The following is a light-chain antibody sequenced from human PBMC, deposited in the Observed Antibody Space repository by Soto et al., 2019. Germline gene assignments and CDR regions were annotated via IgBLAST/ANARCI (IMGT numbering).Light chain of an antibody. CDR1: RTLVHRDGNIY. CDR2: QVS. CDR3: VQGTPWPIT. J-gene: IGKJ5*01. Sequence: VVMTQSPLSLPVTLGQTASIACRSGRTLVHRDGNIYVKRFKQRPGQSRRRLIYQVSNRDSGVTDRSSGSGAGTDFTLKISRAEAEDVGVNDGVQGTPWPITCGQGTRL. V-gene: IGKV2-30*02.